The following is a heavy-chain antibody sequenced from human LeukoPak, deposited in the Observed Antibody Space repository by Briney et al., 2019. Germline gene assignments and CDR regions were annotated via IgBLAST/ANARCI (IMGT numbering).Heavy chain of an antibody. V-gene: IGHV3-30*18. J-gene: IGHJ4*02. CDR2: ISYDGSKQ. CDR3: AKDGARYLLTYYFEY. D-gene: IGHD3-9*01. Sequence: GGSLRLSCAASGFTFSSHDMHWVRQAPGKGLEGVAAISYDGSKQLYADSVKGRFTISRDNSKNTLNLQMNSLRDEDTAVYYCAKDGARYLLTYYFEYWGQGTLVTVSS. CDR1: GFTFSSHD.